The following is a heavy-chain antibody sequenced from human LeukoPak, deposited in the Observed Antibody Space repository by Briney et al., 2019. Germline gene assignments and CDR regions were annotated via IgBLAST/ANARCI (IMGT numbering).Heavy chain of an antibody. V-gene: IGHV1-69*04. J-gene: IGHJ4*02. CDR3: ARDRALVRDLWSPSAFDY. Sequence: SVKDSCKASGGTFISYAFSWVRQAPGQGLEWMGRIIPIFGIANYAQKFQGRVTITADKSTSTAYMELSSLRSEDTAVYYCARDRALVRDLWSPSAFDYWGQGTQVTVSS. CDR1: GGTFISYA. CDR2: IIPIFGIA. D-gene: IGHD3-10*01.